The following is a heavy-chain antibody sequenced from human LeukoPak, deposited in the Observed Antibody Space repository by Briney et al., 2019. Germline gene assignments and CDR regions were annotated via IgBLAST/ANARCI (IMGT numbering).Heavy chain of an antibody. CDR1: GYTFTGYY. J-gene: IGHJ3*02. V-gene: IGHV1-2*02. Sequence: VASVKVSCKASGYTFTGYYMHWVRQAPGQGLEWMGWINPNSGGTNYAQKFQGRVTMTRDTSISTAYMELSRLRSDDTAVYYCARELLPYYYDSSGPGSHAFDIWGQGTMVTVSS. D-gene: IGHD3-22*01. CDR2: INPNSGGT. CDR3: ARELLPYYYDSSGPGSHAFDI.